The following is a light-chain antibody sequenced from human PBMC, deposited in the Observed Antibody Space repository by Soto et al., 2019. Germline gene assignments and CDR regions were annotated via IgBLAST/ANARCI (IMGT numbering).Light chain of an antibody. CDR3: GAWDNSLPGGV. J-gene: IGLJ2*01. CDR1: SSNIGNNY. CDR2: ENY. V-gene: IGLV1-51*02. Sequence: QSVLTQPPSVSAAPGQKVTISCSGSSSNIGNNYVSWYQQLPGAAPKLLIYENYERPSGIPDRFSGSKSGTSATLDITGLQTGDEADYYCGAWDNSLPGGVFGGVTKLTVL.